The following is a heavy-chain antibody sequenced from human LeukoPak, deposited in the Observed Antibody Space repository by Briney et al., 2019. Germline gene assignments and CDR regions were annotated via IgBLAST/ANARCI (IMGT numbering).Heavy chain of an antibody. J-gene: IGHJ3*02. Sequence: SRTLSLTCTVSGGSISSGGYYWSWIRQPPGKGLEWIGYIYYSGSTYYNPSLKSRVTISVDTSKNQFSLKLSSVTAADTAVYYCARDSQYCSGGSCYLVGAFDIWGQGTMVTVSS. V-gene: IGHV4-31*03. CDR1: GGSISSGGYY. D-gene: IGHD2-15*01. CDR3: ARDSQYCSGGSCYLVGAFDI. CDR2: IYYSGST.